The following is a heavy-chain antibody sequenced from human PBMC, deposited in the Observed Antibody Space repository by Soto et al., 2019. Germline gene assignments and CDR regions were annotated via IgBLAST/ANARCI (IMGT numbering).Heavy chain of an antibody. J-gene: IGHJ3*01. CDR3: GRGRQHAIDM. V-gene: IGHV3-7*04. Sequence: VQVVESGGDLVQPGGSLRLSCAASGFTFSSSWMNWVRQAPGKGLEWVANTNEDGSAKYHVDSVKGRFTISRDNAKNSLYRHRPNLRGEDTAVYYCGRGRQHAIDMWGHGTMVTVSS. CDR2: TNEDGSAK. D-gene: IGHD2-2*02. CDR1: GFTFSSSW.